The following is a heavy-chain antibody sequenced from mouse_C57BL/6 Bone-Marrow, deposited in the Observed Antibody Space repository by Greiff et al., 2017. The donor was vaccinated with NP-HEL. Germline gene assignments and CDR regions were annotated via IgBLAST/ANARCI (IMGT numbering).Heavy chain of an antibody. Sequence: QVQLQQPGAELVKPGASVKMSCKASGYTFTSYWITWVKQRPGQGLEWIGDIYPGSGSTNYNEKFKSKATLTVDTSSSTAYMQLSSLTSEDSAVYYCARWLLGDWYFEVWGTGTTVTVSS. V-gene: IGHV1-55*01. D-gene: IGHD2-3*01. J-gene: IGHJ1*03. CDR2: IYPGSGST. CDR1: GYTFTSYW. CDR3: ARWLLGDWYFEV.